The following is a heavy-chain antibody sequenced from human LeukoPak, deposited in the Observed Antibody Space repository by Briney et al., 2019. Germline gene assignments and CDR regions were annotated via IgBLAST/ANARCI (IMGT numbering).Heavy chain of an antibody. D-gene: IGHD3-10*01. J-gene: IGHJ6*02. CDR3: AREFGGGMDV. Sequence: SETLSLTCTVSGGSISSYYWSWIRQPPGKGLEWIGYIYYSGSTNYNPPLKSRVTISVDTSKNQLSLKLSSVTAADTAVYYCAREFGGGMDVWGQGTTVTVSS. CDR1: GGSISSYY. V-gene: IGHV4-59*01. CDR2: IYYSGST.